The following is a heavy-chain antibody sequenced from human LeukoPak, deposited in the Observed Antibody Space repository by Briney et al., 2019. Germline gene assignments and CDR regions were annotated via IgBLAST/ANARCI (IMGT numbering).Heavy chain of an antibody. D-gene: IGHD5-18*01. V-gene: IGHV1-69*05. CDR3: ARGSGYSYGFYFDY. J-gene: IGHJ4*02. CDR1: GYTFTSYD. Sequence: SVKVSCKASGYTFTSYDINWVRQATGQGLEWMGGIIPIFGTANYAQKFQGRVTITTDESTSTAYMELSSLRSEDTAVYYCARGSGYSYGFYFDYWGQGTLVTVSS. CDR2: IIPIFGTA.